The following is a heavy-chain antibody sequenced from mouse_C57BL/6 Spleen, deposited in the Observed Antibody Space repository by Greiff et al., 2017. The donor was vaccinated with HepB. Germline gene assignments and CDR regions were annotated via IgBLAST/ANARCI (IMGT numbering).Heavy chain of an antibody. CDR2: IDPSDSYT. CDR1: GYTFTSYW. J-gene: IGHJ4*01. V-gene: IGHV1-50*01. Sequence: QVQLQQPGAELVKPGASVKLSCKASGYTFTSYWMQWVKQRPGQGLEWIGEIDPSDSYTNYNQKFKGQATLTVDTSSSTAYMQLSSLTSEDSAVYYCAREGSPAMDYWGQGTSVTVSS. CDR3: AREGSPAMDY. D-gene: IGHD3-3*01.